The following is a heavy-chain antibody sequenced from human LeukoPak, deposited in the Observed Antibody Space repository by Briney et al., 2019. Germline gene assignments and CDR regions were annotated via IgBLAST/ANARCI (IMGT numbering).Heavy chain of an antibody. CDR3: ARALPYSSSSPDHYFDY. V-gene: IGHV4-34*09. D-gene: IGHD6-6*01. Sequence: SETLSLTCAVYGGSFSGYYWSWIRQPPGKGLEWIGEINHSGSTYYNPSLKSRVTISVDTSKNQFSLKLSSVTAADTAVYFCARALPYSSSSPDHYFDYWGQGTLVTVSS. J-gene: IGHJ4*02. CDR1: GGSFSGYY. CDR2: INHSGST.